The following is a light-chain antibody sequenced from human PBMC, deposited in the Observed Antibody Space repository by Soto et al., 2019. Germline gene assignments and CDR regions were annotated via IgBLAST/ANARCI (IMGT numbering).Light chain of an antibody. CDR3: QHYNSYSEA. V-gene: IGKV1-5*03. Sequence: DIRMTQSAASLSASLGDRVTITWRASQSISSYLIWYQQKLGKAPKLLIYKASTLKSGVPSRFSGSGSGTEFTLTISSLQPDDFATYYCQHYNSYSEAFGQGTKVDIK. CDR2: KAS. CDR1: QSISSY. J-gene: IGKJ1*01.